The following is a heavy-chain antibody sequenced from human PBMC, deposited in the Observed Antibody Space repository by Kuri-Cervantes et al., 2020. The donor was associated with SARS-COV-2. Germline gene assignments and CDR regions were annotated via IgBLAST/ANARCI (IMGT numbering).Heavy chain of an antibody. J-gene: IGHJ5*02. V-gene: IGHV1-2*02. CDR1: GYTFTAYF. D-gene: IGHD7-27*01. CDR2: INPNNGGT. CDR3: ATSPLWGWFDP. Sequence: ASVKVSCKASGYTFTAYFIHWVRQAPGQGLEWMGWINPNNGGTTSAEKFQGRVTITADKSTSTAYMELSSLRSEDTAVYYCATSPLWGWFDPWGQGTLVTVSS.